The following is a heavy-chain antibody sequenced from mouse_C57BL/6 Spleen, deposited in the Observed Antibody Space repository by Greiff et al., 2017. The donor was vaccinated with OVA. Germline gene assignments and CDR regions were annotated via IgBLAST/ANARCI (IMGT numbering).Heavy chain of an antibody. D-gene: IGHD4-1*01. J-gene: IGHJ2*01. Sequence: EVKVVESEGGLVQPGSSMKLSCTASGFTFSDYYMAWVRQVPEKGLEWVANINYDGSSTYYLDSLKSRFIISRDNAKNILYLQMSSLKSEDTATYYCAREPGTGYFDYWGQGTTLTVSS. CDR1: GFTFSDYY. V-gene: IGHV5-16*01. CDR3: AREPGTGYFDY. CDR2: INYDGSST.